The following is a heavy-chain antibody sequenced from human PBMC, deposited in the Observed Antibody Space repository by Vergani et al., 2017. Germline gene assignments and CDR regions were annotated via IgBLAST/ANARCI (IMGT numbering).Heavy chain of an antibody. Sequence: EVQLVESGGGLVQPGGSLRLSCAASGFTFSSYSMNWVRQAPGKGLEWVSYISSSSSTIYYADSVKGRFTISRDNAKNSLYRQMNSLRAEDTAVYYCASGYCTNGVCSPYDYWGQGTLVTVSS. D-gene: IGHD2-8*01. J-gene: IGHJ4*02. CDR3: ASGYCTNGVCSPYDY. V-gene: IGHV3-48*01. CDR2: ISSSSSTI. CDR1: GFTFSSYS.